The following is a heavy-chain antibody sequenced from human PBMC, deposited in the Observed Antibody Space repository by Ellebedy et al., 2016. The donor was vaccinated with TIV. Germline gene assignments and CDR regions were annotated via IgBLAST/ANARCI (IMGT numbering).Heavy chain of an antibody. CDR3: AHPKIVVVITGYYYYGMDV. V-gene: IGHV2-5*02. D-gene: IGHD3-22*01. CDR1: GFSLSTSGVG. J-gene: IGHJ6*02. Sequence: SGPTLVKPTQTLTLTCTFSGFSLSTSGVGVGWIRQPPGKALEWLALIYWDDDKRYSPSLKSRLTITKDTSKNQVVLTMTNMDPVDTATYYCAHPKIVVVITGYYYYGMDVWGQGTTVTVSS. CDR2: IYWDDDK.